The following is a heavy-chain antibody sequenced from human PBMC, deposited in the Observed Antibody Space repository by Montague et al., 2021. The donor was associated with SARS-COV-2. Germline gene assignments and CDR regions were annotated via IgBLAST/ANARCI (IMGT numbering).Heavy chain of an antibody. CDR2: IYETGST. V-gene: IGHV4-59*12. Sequence: SETLSLTYTVSGGSLSGYYWNWIRQPHGKALEWIAYIYETGSTNYNPSLQSQVTILVDTSKNQVSLKVRSVTAADTAIYYCSRGQGQYNVATGYLPPDHWGQGTLITVSS. J-gene: IGHJ1*01. CDR1: GGSLSGYY. D-gene: IGHD3-10*02. CDR3: SRGQGQYNVATGYLPPDH.